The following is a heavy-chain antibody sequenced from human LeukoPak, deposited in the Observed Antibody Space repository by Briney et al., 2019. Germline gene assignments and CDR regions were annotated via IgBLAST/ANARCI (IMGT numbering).Heavy chain of an antibody. V-gene: IGHV4-34*01. CDR3: ARGPPHYYCTSTSCEDY. CDR1: GGSFSGYY. J-gene: IGHJ4*02. Sequence: TSETLSLTCAVYGGSFSGYYWSWIRQPPGKGLEWIGEINHSGSSNYNPSLKSRVTISVDTSKNQFSLSLSSVTAADTAVYYCARGPPHYYCTSTSCEDYWGQGTLATVSS. CDR2: INHSGSS. D-gene: IGHD2-2*01.